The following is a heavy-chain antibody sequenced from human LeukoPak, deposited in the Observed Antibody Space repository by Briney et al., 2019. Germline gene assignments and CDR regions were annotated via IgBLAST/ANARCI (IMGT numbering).Heavy chain of an antibody. CDR1: GGSFSGYY. D-gene: IGHD3-10*01. CDR3: ARDRITMVRGVIDYYYYYMDV. CDR2: IYTSGST. J-gene: IGHJ6*03. Sequence: PSETLSLTCAVYGGSFSGYYWSWIRQPPGKGLEWIGRIYTSGSTNYNPSLKSRVTISVDTSKNQFSLKLSSVTAADTAVYYCARDRITMVRGVIDYYYYYMDVWGKGTTVTISS. V-gene: IGHV4-4*08.